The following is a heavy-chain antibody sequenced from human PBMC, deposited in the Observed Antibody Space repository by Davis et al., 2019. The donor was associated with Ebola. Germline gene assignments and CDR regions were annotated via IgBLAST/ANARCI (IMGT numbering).Heavy chain of an antibody. Sequence: PGGPLRLPFAAPGSPSIGHSMTGVRQAPGKGLEGVANINQVGSEKNYVDSVKGRFTISRDNAKSSLYVYMNSLRGDDTAVYYCARHHYMRIDYWGQGSVVTVSS. V-gene: IGHV3-7*03. CDR1: GSPSIGHS. CDR3: ARHHYMRIDY. J-gene: IGHJ4*02. CDR2: INQVGSEK. D-gene: IGHD4-11*01.